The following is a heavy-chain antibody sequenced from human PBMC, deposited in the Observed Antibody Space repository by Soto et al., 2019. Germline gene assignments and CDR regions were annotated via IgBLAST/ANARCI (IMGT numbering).Heavy chain of an antibody. CDR1: GHTLTEFS. J-gene: IGHJ4*02. Sequence: ASVKVSCKISGHTLTEFSIHWVRQAPGKGLEWMGGFDPEGGEAIYAQKWHGRVTVTEDTVTDTAYMELSGLSPEDTAVYYCATYSSPFDYWGQGTLVTVSS. CDR2: FDPEGGEA. CDR3: ATYSSPFDY. V-gene: IGHV1-24*01. D-gene: IGHD6-13*01.